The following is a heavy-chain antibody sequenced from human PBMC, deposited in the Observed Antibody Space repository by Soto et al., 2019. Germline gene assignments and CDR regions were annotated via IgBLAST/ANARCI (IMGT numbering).Heavy chain of an antibody. Sequence: QITLKESGPTLVKPTQTLTLTCTFSAFSLSTGGVGVGWIRQPPGKALEWLALIYWDDDKRYSPSLRSRLTITNDTSKNQVVLTMTNMDPVDTATYYCIQSRCGGDCLQSYASYYYYGMDGWGQGTTVTVSS. CDR1: AFSLSTGGVG. J-gene: IGHJ6*02. V-gene: IGHV2-5*02. CDR3: IQSRCGGDCLQSYASYYYYGMDG. CDR2: IYWDDDK. D-gene: IGHD2-21*02.